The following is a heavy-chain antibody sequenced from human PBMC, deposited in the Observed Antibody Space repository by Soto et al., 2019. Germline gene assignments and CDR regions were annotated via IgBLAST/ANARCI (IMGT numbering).Heavy chain of an antibody. CDR2: ISAYNGNT. D-gene: IGHD5-18*01. CDR1: GYTFTSYG. V-gene: IGHV1-18*04. Sequence: ASVKVSCKASGYTFTSYGISWVRQAPRQGLEWMGWISAYNGNTNYAQKLQGRVTMTTDTSTSTAYMELRSLRSDDTAVYYCARVSKDTAMVTGDYWGQGTLVTVSS. J-gene: IGHJ4*02. CDR3: ARVSKDTAMVTGDY.